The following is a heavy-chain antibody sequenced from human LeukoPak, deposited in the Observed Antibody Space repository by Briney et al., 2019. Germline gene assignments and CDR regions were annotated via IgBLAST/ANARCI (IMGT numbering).Heavy chain of an antibody. CDR2: MNPNSGNT. CDR3: ARFQIPYSYVFIYYYYYYMDD. CDR1: GYTFTSYD. D-gene: IGHD5-18*01. J-gene: IGHJ6*03. V-gene: IGHV1-8*01. Sequence: ASVKVSCKASGYTFTSYDINLVRQATGQGLEWMGWMNPNSGNTGYAQKFQGRVTMTRNTSISTAYMELSSLRSEDTAGYYCARFQIPYSYVFIYYYYYYMDDWGKGATVTVSS.